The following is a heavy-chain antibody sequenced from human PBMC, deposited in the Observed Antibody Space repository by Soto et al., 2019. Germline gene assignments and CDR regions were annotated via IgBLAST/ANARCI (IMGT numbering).Heavy chain of an antibody. D-gene: IGHD3-10*01. Sequence: CLGIGRAACGFDFWSYGIHWVRQAPGKGLEWVAASSYDGRETFYADSAKGRFTVSKEMSKNTAFLQMNALRHEDTAVYFCARDSGWPILNFDNWGQGPPVTVSS. CDR3: ARDSGWPILNFDN. CDR2: SSYDGRET. CDR1: GFDFWSYG. V-gene: IGHV3-30*03. J-gene: IGHJ4*02.